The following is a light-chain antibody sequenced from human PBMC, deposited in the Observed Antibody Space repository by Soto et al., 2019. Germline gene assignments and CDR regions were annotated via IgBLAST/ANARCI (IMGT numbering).Light chain of an antibody. J-gene: IGKJ4*01. CDR2: DAS. CDR1: QSVSSS. Sequence: IVLTQSPATLSLSPGERATLSCRASQSVSSSLAWYQQKPGQAPRLLIYDASNRATGIPARFSGTGSGTDFTLTISSLEPEDFAVYYCQQYTNWPLTFGGGTKVEIK. CDR3: QQYTNWPLT. V-gene: IGKV3-11*01.